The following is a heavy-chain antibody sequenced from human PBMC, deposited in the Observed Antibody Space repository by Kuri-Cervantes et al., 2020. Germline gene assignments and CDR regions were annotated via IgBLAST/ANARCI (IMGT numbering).Heavy chain of an antibody. CDR3: ARDYFRSGWYGGVGY. V-gene: IGHV4-61*01. J-gene: IGHJ4*02. D-gene: IGHD6-19*01. CDR2: IYYSGST. Sequence: GSLRLSCTVSGYSVSSGSYYWSWIRQPPGKGLEWIGYIYYSGSTNYNPSLKSRVTISVDTSKNQFSLKLSSVTAADTAVYYCARDYFRSGWYGGVGYWGQGTLVTVSS. CDR1: GYSVSSGSYY.